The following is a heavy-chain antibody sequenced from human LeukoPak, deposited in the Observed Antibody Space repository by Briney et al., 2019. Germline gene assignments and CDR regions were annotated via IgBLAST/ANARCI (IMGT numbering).Heavy chain of an antibody. V-gene: IGHV1-2*02. CDR3: ARDLATVVTPTGY. J-gene: IGHJ4*02. Sequence: ASVKVSCKASGYTFTGYYMHWVRQAPGQGLEWRGWINPNSGGTNYAQMFQSRVTMTRDTSISTAYMELSRLRSDDTAVYYCARDLATVVTPTGYWGQGTLVTVSS. D-gene: IGHD4-23*01. CDR1: GYTFTGYY. CDR2: INPNSGGT.